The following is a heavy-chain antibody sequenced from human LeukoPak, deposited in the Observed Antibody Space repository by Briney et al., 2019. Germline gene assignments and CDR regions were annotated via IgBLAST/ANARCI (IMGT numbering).Heavy chain of an antibody. Sequence: ASVKVSCKASGYTFTNYYLHWVQQAPGQGLEWMGIINPSGGSTSYAQKFQDRVTMTRDTSTSTVYMELNSLRSEDTAVYYCARATWYGGNPSGAFDIWGQGTMVTVSS. J-gene: IGHJ3*02. V-gene: IGHV1-46*01. CDR1: GYTFTNYY. D-gene: IGHD4-23*01. CDR2: INPSGGST. CDR3: ARATWYGGNPSGAFDI.